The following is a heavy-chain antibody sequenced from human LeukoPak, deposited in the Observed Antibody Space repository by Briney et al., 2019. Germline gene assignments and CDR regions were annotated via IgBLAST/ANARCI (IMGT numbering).Heavy chain of an antibody. CDR1: GVSISTYY. J-gene: IGHJ5*02. CDR2: IYTGGYT. Sequence: PSETLSLTCTVSGVSISTYYWNWIRQPAGKGLEWIGRIYTGGYTNYNPSVKSRVTMSVDASKNQFSLKLSSVTAADTAVYYCARGGLSVTMVRGVPNWFDPWGQGTLVTVSS. V-gene: IGHV4-4*07. D-gene: IGHD3-10*01. CDR3: ARGGLSVTMVRGVPNWFDP.